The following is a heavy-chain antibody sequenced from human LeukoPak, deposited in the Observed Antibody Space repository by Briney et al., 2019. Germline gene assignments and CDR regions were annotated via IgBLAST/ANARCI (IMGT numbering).Heavy chain of an antibody. D-gene: IGHD4-17*01. CDR2: ITPIFGTA. CDR3: ARGTYYGDKRGRLNWFDP. Sequence: SVKVSCKASGGTFSSYAISWVRQAPGQGLEWVGRITPIFGTANYAQKFQGRVTITTDESTSTAYMELSSLRSEDTAVYYCARGTYYGDKRGRLNWFDPWGQGTLVTVSS. CDR1: GGTFSSYA. J-gene: IGHJ5*02. V-gene: IGHV1-69*05.